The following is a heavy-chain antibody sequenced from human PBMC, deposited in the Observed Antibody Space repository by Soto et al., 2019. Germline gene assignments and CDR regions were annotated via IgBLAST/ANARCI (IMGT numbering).Heavy chain of an antibody. V-gene: IGHV1-3*01. CDR2: INAGDGNT. CDR1: GYTFISYA. CDR3: AKAQPEVVVPAGVDY. J-gene: IGHJ4*02. Sequence: GASVKVSCKASGYTFISYAMHWVRQAPGQRLEWMGWINAGDGNTKYSQKFQGRVTISRDNSKNTLYLQMNSLRAEDTAVYYCAKAQPEVVVPAGVDYWGQGTLVTVSS. D-gene: IGHD2-2*01.